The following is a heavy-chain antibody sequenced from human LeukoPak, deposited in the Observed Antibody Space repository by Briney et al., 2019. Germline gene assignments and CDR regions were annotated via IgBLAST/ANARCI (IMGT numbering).Heavy chain of an antibody. CDR2: IYYTGST. J-gene: IGHJ2*01. CDR1: GGSISSYY. V-gene: IGHV4-59*12. Sequence: SETLSLTCTVSGGSISSYYWSWIRQPPGKGPEWIGYIYYTGSTNYNPSLKSRVTISVDTSKNQFSLKLSSVTAADTAVYYCARKERHYYDSSGYYWYFDLWGRGTLVTVSS. D-gene: IGHD3-22*01. CDR3: ARKERHYYDSSGYYWYFDL.